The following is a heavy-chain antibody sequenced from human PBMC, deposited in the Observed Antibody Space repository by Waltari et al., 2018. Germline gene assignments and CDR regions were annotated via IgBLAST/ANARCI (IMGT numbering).Heavy chain of an antibody. J-gene: IGHJ4*02. V-gene: IGHV3-7*03. CDR2: IKPDGSGK. CDR3: ARMGAGRAPDY. CDR1: GFSFSSSW. D-gene: IGHD3-16*01. Sequence: EVQLVESGGGLVQPGGSLRLSCAASGFSFSSSWMTWFRQAPGTGLEWVATIKPDGSGKFYVDSVKGRFSISRDNAKNSLYLQMNSLRAEDTAIFYCARMGAGRAPDYWGQGTLVTVSS.